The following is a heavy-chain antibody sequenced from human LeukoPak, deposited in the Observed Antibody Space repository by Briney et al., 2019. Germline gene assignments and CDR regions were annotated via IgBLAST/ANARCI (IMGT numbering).Heavy chain of an antibody. CDR1: GGSFSGYY. J-gene: IGHJ4*02. CDR2: INHSGST. CDR3: ARLPRRAVSRTGLVDY. D-gene: IGHD5/OR15-5a*01. V-gene: IGHV4-34*01. Sequence: KSSETLSLTCAVYGGSFSGYYWSWIRQPPGKGLEWIGEINHSGSTNYNPSLKSRVTISVDTSKSQFSLKLGSVTAADTAVYYCARLPRRAVSRTGLVDYWGRGTLVTVSS.